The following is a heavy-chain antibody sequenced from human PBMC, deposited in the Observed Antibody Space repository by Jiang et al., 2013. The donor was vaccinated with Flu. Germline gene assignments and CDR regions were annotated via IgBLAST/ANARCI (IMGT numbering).Heavy chain of an antibody. D-gene: IGHD3-10*01. Sequence: VQLLESGGGLVQPGESLRLSYTASGFTFRSYAMSWVRQAPGKGLEWVSSINESGGNKYYTESVRGRLTISRDNSRDTLFLQMNSLRVEDTALYYCAKGWQHGSGTNSWGQGTLVTVSS. CDR3: AKGWQHGSGTNS. V-gene: IGHV3-23*01. CDR2: INESGGNK. CDR1: GFTFRSYA. J-gene: IGHJ4*02.